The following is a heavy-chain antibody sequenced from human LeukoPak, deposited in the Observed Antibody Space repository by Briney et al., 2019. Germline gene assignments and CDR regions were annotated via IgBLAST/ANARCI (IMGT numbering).Heavy chain of an antibody. CDR1: GGSISSYY. V-gene: IGHV4-59*01. Sequence: PSETLSLTCTVSGGSISSYYWSWIRQPPGKGLEWIGYIYYSGSTNYNPSLKSRVTISVDTSKNQFSLKLSSVTAADTAVYYCARPYYDILTGSDGAFDIWGQGTMVTVSS. J-gene: IGHJ3*02. CDR3: ARPYYDILTGSDGAFDI. D-gene: IGHD3-9*01. CDR2: IYYSGST.